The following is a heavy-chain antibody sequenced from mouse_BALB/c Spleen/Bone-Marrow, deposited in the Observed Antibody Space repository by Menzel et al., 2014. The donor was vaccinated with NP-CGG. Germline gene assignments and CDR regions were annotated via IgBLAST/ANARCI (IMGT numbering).Heavy chain of an antibody. CDR2: ISYDGSN. CDR1: GYSITSGYY. D-gene: IGHD2-1*01. V-gene: IGHV3-6*02. J-gene: IGHJ4*01. CDR3: ARDLLWSY. Sequence: EVQLQQSGPGLVRPSQSLSLTCSVTGYSITSGYYWNWIRQFPGNKLEWMGYISYDGSNNYNPSLKNRISITRDTSKNQFFLKLNSVTTEDTATYYCARDLLWSYWGQGTSATVSS.